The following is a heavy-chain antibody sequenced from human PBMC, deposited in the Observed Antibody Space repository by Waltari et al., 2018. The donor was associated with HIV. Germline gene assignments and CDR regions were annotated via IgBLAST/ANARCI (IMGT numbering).Heavy chain of an antibody. J-gene: IGHJ3*01. CDR2: ISGSGSTI. Sequence: EVQLVESGGGAVQPGGSLRLSCAASTFPFSNYQLNCVRQAPGKDLEWISYISGSGSTIYYSDSVKGRFTISRDNAKNSLYLRMNYLTAEDTAIYYCARDGHHGVTKRGNAFDLWGQGTMVTVSP. CDR1: TFPFSNYQ. D-gene: IGHD2-21*02. CDR3: ARDGHHGVTKRGNAFDL. V-gene: IGHV3-48*03.